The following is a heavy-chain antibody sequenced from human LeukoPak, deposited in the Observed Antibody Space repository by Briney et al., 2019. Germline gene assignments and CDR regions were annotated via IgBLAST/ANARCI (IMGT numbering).Heavy chain of an antibody. CDR1: GGSISSSSYY. CDR2: IYYSGST. V-gene: IGHV4-39*07. J-gene: IGHJ5*02. CDR3: ARFGYSGSYYGWFDP. D-gene: IGHD1-26*01. Sequence: SETLSLTCTVSGGSISSSSYYWGWIRQPPGKGLEWIGSIYYSGSTYYNPSLKSRVTISVDTSKNQFSLKLSSVTAADTAVYYCARFGYSGSYYGWFDPWGQGTLVTVSS.